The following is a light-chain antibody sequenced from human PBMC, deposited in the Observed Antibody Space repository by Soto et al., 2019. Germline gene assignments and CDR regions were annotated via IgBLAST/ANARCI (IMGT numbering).Light chain of an antibody. CDR2: DAS. Sequence: EIVLTQSPGTLSLSPGERATLSCRASQSVSSSYLAWYQQKPGQPPRLLIYDASNRATGIPARFSGSGSGTEFTLTISSLQSEDFAVYYCQQYNTWPPITFGQGTRLEIK. J-gene: IGKJ5*01. CDR1: QSVSSSY. CDR3: QQYNTWPPIT. V-gene: IGKV3D-15*01.